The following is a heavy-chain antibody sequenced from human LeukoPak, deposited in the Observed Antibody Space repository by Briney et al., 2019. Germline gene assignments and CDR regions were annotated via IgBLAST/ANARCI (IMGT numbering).Heavy chain of an antibody. CDR2: INTNTGNP. CDR1: GYTFTSYA. D-gene: IGHD3-9*01. V-gene: IGHV7-4-1*02. Sequence: ASVKVSCKASGYTFTSYAMNWVRQAPGQGLEWMGWINTNTGNPTYAQGFTGRFVFSLDTSVSTAYLQISSLKAEDTAVYYCARVDILTGYYIVGYYYGMDVWGQGTTVTVSS. J-gene: IGHJ6*02. CDR3: ARVDILTGYYIVGYYYGMDV.